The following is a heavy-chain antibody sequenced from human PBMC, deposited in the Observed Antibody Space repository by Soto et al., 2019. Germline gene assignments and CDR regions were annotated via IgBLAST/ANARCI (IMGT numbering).Heavy chain of an antibody. J-gene: IGHJ3*02. CDR2: INPKSGNT. V-gene: IGHV1-8*01. CDR1: GYTFTSYD. CDR3: ASSDRTGGQHITYAFDI. Sequence: ASVQVSCKASGYTFTSYDINWVRQPTGQGLEWMGWINPKSGNTGYAQKFQGRVTITRNTFISTAYKQLSSLRSEDTAVYYCASSDRTGGQHITYAFDIWGQGTMVTVSS. D-gene: IGHD2-8*02.